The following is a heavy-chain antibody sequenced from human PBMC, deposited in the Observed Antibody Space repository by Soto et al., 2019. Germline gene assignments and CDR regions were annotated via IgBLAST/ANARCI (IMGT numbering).Heavy chain of an antibody. Sequence: ASVKVSCKASGYTFTSYAMHWVRQAPGQRLEWMGWINAGNGNTKYSQKFQGRVTITRDTSASTAYMELSSLRSEDTAVYYCARDASEGYSYGLPYVTPVYFDYWGQGTLVTVS. J-gene: IGHJ4*02. D-gene: IGHD5-18*01. V-gene: IGHV1-3*01. CDR1: GYTFTSYA. CDR2: INAGNGNT. CDR3: ARDASEGYSYGLPYVTPVYFDY.